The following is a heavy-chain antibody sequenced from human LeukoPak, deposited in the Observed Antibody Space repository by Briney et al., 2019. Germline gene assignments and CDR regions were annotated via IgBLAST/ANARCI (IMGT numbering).Heavy chain of an antibody. D-gene: IGHD6-19*01. CDR3: ARAGSSGWSLDY. CDR2: ISYDGSNK. CDR1: GFTFSSYA. V-gene: IGHV3-30-3*01. J-gene: IGHJ4*02. Sequence: GGSLRLSCAASGFTFSSYAMHWVRQARGKGLEWVAVISYDGSNKYYAYSVKGRFTISRDNSKNTLYLQMNSLRAEDTAVYYCARAGSSGWSLDYWGQGTLVTVSS.